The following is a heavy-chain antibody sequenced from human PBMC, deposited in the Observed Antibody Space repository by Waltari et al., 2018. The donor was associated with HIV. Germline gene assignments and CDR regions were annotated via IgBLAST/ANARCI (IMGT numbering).Heavy chain of an antibody. CDR2: IYSRGST. CDR3: ARHLSEGIGCAEY. D-gene: IGHD3-16*02. V-gene: IGHV4-61*02. J-gene: IGHJ4*02. CDR1: GGSISSGSYY. Sequence: QVKLQESGPGLVKPSQTLSLTCTVSGGSISSGSYYWSWVRQPAGKGLQWIGRIYSRGSTNYNPSLKSLVTLSVDTSKNQFSLKLSSVTAADTAVYYCARHLSEGIGCAEYWGQGTLVTVSS.